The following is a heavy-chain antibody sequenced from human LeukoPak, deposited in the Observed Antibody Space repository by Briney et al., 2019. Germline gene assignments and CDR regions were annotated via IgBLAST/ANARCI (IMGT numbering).Heavy chain of an antibody. J-gene: IGHJ4*02. D-gene: IGHD3-10*01. CDR1: GFTVSSNS. V-gene: IGHV3-66*03. CDR2: IYSDNT. Sequence: GGSLRLSCTVSGFTVSSNSMSWVRQAPGKGLEWVSFIYSDNTHYSDSVKGRFTISRDTSKNTLYLQMNSLRAEDTAVYYCGKDAHSGYFDYWGQGTLVTVSS. CDR3: GKDAHSGYFDY.